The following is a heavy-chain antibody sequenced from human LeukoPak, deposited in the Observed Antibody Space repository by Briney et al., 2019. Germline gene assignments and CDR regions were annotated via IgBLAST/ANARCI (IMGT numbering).Heavy chain of an antibody. J-gene: IGHJ4*02. CDR1: GGSISSYY. CDR2: VYPGESS. V-gene: IGHV4-4*07. CDR3: ARVERGGLDY. D-gene: IGHD3-10*01. Sequence: SETLSLTCTVSGGSISSYYWSWIRQPAGKGLEWIGRVYPGESSEYNPSLKSRVTMSVDTSKSQFSLKVNSVTAADTAVYYCARVERGGLDYWGQGTLVTVSS.